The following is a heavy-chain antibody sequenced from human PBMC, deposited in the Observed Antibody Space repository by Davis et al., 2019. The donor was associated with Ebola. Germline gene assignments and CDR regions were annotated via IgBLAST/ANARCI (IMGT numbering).Heavy chain of an antibody. J-gene: IGHJ5*02. Sequence: AASVKVSCKASGYTFTSYGISWVRQTPGQGLEWMGWMNPNSGNTGYAQKLQGRVTMTTDTSTSTAYMELRSLRSDDTAVYYCARGITMVRALDWFDPWGQGTLVTVSS. CDR1: GYTFTSYG. CDR3: ARGITMVRALDWFDP. D-gene: IGHD3-10*01. CDR2: MNPNSGNT. V-gene: IGHV1-18*01.